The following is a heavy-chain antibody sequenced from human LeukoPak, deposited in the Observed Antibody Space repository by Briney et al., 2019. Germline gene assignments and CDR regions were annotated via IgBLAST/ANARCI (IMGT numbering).Heavy chain of an antibody. CDR2: INQDGSAK. Sequence: GGSLRLSCADSGFLFSNSWMAWVRQAPGRGLEWLANINQDGSAKTCVDSVKGRFTISRDNAKNSLYLQMNSLRAEDTAMYYCARDSGFNAFDYWGQGTLVTVSS. CDR3: ARDSGFNAFDY. J-gene: IGHJ4*02. D-gene: IGHD5-12*01. CDR1: GFLFSNSW. V-gene: IGHV3-7*05.